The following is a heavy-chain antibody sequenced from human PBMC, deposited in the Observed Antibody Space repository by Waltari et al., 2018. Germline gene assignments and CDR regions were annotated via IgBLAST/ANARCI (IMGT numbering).Heavy chain of an antibody. V-gene: IGHV4-39*01. D-gene: IGHD3-10*01. Sequence: QVRLQESGPGFVTPSETLSLTCRVTAESISSDSYYWGWIRQPPGKGLEWIGTIYHSGRSRYRLSVKNRVTRAVDTSKKQISLNRTAVTAADTAMYYCVRSGGYYWVDSWGQGTLVTVAS. CDR1: AESISSDSYY. CDR3: VRSGGYYWVDS. CDR2: IYHSGRS. J-gene: IGHJ5*01.